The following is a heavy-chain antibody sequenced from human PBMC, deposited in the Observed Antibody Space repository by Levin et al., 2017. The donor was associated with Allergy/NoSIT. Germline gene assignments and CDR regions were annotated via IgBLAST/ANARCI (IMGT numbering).Heavy chain of an antibody. CDR1: GFTFSSYA. CDR2: ISYDGSNK. CDR3: ARESEELERYGGADY. J-gene: IGHJ4*02. D-gene: IGHD1-1*01. V-gene: IGHV3-30*04. Sequence: PGGSLRLSCAASGFTFSSYAMHWVRQAPGKGLEWVAVISYDGSNKYYADSVKGRFTISRDNSKNTLYLQMNSLRAEDTAVYYCARESEELERYGGADYWGQGTLVTVSS.